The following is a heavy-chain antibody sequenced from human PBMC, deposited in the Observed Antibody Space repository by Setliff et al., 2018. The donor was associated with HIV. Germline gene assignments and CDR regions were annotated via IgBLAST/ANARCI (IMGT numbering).Heavy chain of an antibody. V-gene: IGHV1-18*01. D-gene: IGHD3-10*01. CDR3: ARDLRFGESSYGFDP. Sequence: ASVKVSCKPSGGTFTKYAFSWVRQAPGQGLEWMGWISAYNGNTNYAQKLQGRVTMTTDTSTSTAYMELRSLRSDDTAVYYCARDLRFGESSYGFDPWGQGTLVTVSS. CDR2: ISAYNGNT. CDR1: GGTFTKYA. J-gene: IGHJ5*02.